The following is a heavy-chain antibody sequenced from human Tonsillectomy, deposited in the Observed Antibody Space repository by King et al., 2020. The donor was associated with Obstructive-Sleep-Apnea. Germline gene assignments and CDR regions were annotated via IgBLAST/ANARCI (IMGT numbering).Heavy chain of an antibody. V-gene: IGHV4-38-2*02. CDR2: IYHSGST. CDR1: GYSISSGYY. Sequence: QLQESGPGLVKPSETLSLTCTVSGYSISSGYYWGWIRQPPGKGLEWIGSIYHSGSTYYNPSLKSRVTISVDTSKNQFSLKLSSVTAADTAVYYCARVTDYYDSSGYSGWFDLWGRGTRVTVSS. D-gene: IGHD3-22*01. CDR3: ARVTDYYDSSGYSGWFDL. J-gene: IGHJ2*01.